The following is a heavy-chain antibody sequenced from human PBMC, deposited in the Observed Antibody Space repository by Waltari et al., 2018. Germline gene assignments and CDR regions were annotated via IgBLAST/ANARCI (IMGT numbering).Heavy chain of an antibody. CDR3: ASGEGSYDFWSGYYFDY. V-gene: IGHV1-2*06. CDR1: GYTFTGYF. J-gene: IGHJ4*02. CDR2: SNPNSGGT. D-gene: IGHD3-3*01. Sequence: QVQLVQSGAEVKKPGASVKVSCKASGYTFTGYFIYWVRQAPGQGLEGMGRSNPNSGGTNSAQKFQGRVTMTRDTSISTAYMELSRLRSDDTAVYYCASGEGSYDFWSGYYFDYWGQGTLVTVSS.